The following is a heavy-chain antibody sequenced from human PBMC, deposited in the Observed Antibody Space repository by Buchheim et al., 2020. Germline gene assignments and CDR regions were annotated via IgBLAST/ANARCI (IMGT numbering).Heavy chain of an antibody. J-gene: IGHJ4*02. V-gene: IGHV4-39*01. CDR1: GDSISSSSYY. Sequence: QLQLQESGPGLVKPSETLSLTCTVSGDSISSSSYYWGWIRQPPGKGLQWTGSIYYSGSTYYNPSLKSRVTMSVDTSKNQFSLKLRSVTAADTAVYYCARLHDSSGPTLWGQGTL. D-gene: IGHD3-22*01. CDR2: IYYSGST. CDR3: ARLHDSSGPTL.